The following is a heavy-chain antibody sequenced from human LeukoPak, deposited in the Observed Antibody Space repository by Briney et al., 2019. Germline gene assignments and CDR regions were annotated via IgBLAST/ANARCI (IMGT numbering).Heavy chain of an antibody. Sequence: ASVKVSCKASGYTFTSYGISWVRQAPGQGLEWMGWISAYNGNTNYTQTLQGRVTMTTDTSTSTAYMELRSLRSDDTAVYYCAVTYYYDSSGYRPDAFDIWGQGTMVTVSS. CDR2: ISAYNGNT. J-gene: IGHJ3*02. CDR1: GYTFTSYG. CDR3: AVTYYYDSSGYRPDAFDI. D-gene: IGHD3-22*01. V-gene: IGHV1-18*01.